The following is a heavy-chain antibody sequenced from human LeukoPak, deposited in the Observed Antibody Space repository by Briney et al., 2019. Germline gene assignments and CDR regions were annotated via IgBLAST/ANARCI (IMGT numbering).Heavy chain of an antibody. CDR1: GFTVSNNY. J-gene: IGHJ4*02. CDR2: IYSGGST. CDR3: GRSLTSLPLTD. V-gene: IGHV3-53*01. Sequence: GGSLRLSCAASGFTVSNNYMSWVRQAPGKGLEWVSVIYSGGSTYYADSVKGRFTISRDNSRNTLFLQLNSLRADDTAIYYCGRSLTSLPLTDWGQGTLVAVSS. D-gene: IGHD2-21*02.